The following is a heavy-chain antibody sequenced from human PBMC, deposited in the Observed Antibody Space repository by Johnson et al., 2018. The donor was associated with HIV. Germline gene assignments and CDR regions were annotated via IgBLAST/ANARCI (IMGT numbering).Heavy chain of an antibody. CDR1: GFTFSSFA. V-gene: IGHV3-30-3*01. Sequence: HVQLVESGGGVVQPGTSLRLSCAASGFTFSSFAMHWVRQAPGKGLEWVAFISYDGSNKYYADSVKGRFTISRDNSKNTLFLQMNSLRAEDTAVYYCARGHNGALDIWGQGTMLTVSS. D-gene: IGHD2-8*01. CDR3: ARGHNGALDI. CDR2: ISYDGSNK. J-gene: IGHJ3*02.